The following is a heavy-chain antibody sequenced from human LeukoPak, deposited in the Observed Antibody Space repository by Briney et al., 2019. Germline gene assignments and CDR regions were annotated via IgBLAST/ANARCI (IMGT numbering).Heavy chain of an antibody. CDR3: AKGTGYYMRDSFDY. V-gene: IGHV3-23*01. CDR2: ISGSGGSK. Sequence: PGGSLRLSCAASGFTFSSYAMSWVRQAPGKGLEWVSSISGSGGSKYYVDSVKGRFTISRDNSKNTLYLQMNSLRAEDTAVYYCAKGTGYYMRDSFDYWGQGTLVTVSS. D-gene: IGHD3/OR15-3a*01. J-gene: IGHJ4*02. CDR1: GFTFSSYA.